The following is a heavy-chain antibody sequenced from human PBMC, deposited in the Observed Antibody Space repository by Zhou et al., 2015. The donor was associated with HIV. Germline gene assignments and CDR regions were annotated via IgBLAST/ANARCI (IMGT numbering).Heavy chain of an antibody. D-gene: IGHD3-16*01. CDR2: INSAGNT. Sequence: EVQLLESGGTLVQPGGSLRLSCATSGFTFSNYAMTWVRQAPGQGLEWVSAINSAGNTYYTGSVKGRFTISRDNSKNTVYLEMNSLRPEDTALYYCAKAWGGVSAPEYYYYMDVWGKGTTVTVSS. V-gene: IGHV3-23*01. CDR3: AKAWGGVSAPEYYYYMDV. CDR1: GFTFSNYA. J-gene: IGHJ6*03.